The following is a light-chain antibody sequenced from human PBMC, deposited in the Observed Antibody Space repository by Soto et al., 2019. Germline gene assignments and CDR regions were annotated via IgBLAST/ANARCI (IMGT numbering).Light chain of an antibody. CDR2: RAS. Sequence: DIQMTQSPSTLSASVGDRVTITCRASQRISIWLAWYQQKPGKAPNLLIYRASSLESGVPSRFSGSGSGTEFTFTISSLQPDDFATYYCQQYDSNSTFGQGTRWIS. V-gene: IGKV1-5*03. CDR3: QQYDSNST. CDR1: QRISIW. J-gene: IGKJ1*01.